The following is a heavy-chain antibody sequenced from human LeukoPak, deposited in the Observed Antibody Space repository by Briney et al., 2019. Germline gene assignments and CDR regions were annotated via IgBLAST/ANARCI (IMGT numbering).Heavy chain of an antibody. V-gene: IGHV3-7*01. D-gene: IGHD3-22*01. CDR1: GFTLSRYW. J-gene: IGHJ3*02. Sequence: GGSLRLSCAASGFTLSRYWMSWVRQAPGKGLEWAANIKQDGSKKYYVDSVKGQFTISRDNAKNSLYLQMNSLSAEDTAVYYCARELPYYYDSSGSSVGDAFDIWGQGTTVTVSS. CDR2: IKQDGSKK. CDR3: ARELPYYYDSSGSSVGDAFDI.